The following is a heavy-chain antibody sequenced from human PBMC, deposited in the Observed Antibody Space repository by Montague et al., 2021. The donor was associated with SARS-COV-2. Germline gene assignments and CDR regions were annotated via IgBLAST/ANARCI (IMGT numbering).Heavy chain of an antibody. V-gene: IGHV4-34*10. CDR1: GGSFSYYY. CDR3: AMGFYFNCVKCYDEVIES. D-gene: IGHD5-12*01. Sequence: SETLSLTCALYGGSFSYYYWTWIRQPPGKGLEWIGGINYGGSTAYNPSLNSRLTMSIDTSRKQFSLKLSSVTAADTAVYYCAMGFYFNCVKCYDEVIESWGQGTLVTVSS. J-gene: IGHJ4*02. CDR2: INYGGST.